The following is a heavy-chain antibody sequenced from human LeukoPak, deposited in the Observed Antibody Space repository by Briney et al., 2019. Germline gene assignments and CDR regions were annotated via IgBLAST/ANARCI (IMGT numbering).Heavy chain of an antibody. D-gene: IGHD6-6*01. V-gene: IGHV3-23*01. Sequence: GGTLRLSCAASGFTFSSYAMSWVRQPPGKGLEWGSAISGSGGSTYYAESVKGRFTISRDNSKNTLYLQMNSLRAEDTAVYYCATSTFDYWGQGPLVTVSS. J-gene: IGHJ4*02. CDR1: GFTFSSYA. CDR2: ISGSGGST. CDR3: ATSTFDY.